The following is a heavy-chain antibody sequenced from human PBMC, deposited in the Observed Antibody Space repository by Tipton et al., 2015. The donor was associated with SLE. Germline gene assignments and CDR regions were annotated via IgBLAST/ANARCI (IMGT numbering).Heavy chain of an antibody. CDR3: ARNPTSYCSGGSCYSPWFDP. CDR2: IYHTGTT. CDR1: GFYITSGFN. D-gene: IGHD2-15*01. V-gene: IGHV4-38-2*02. J-gene: IGHJ5*02. Sequence: LRLSCTVSGFYITSGFNWGWIRQPPGKGLEWIGIIYHTGTTKYSPSLQRRVAIAVDTSRNQFSLKLNSLTAADTAVYYCARNPTSYCSGGSCYSPWFDPWGQGTLVTVSS.